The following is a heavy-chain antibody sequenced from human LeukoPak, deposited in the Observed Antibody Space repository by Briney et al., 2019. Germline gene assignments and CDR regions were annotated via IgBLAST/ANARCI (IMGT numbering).Heavy chain of an antibody. J-gene: IGHJ4*02. CDR3: ARDPALCSSTSCYKGDY. V-gene: IGHV1-46*01. CDR2: INPSGGST. D-gene: IGHD2-2*02. CDR1: GYTFTSYY. Sequence: ASVKVSCKASGYTFTSYYMHWVRQAPGQGLEWMGIINPSGGSTSYAQKFQGRVTMTRDTSTSTVYMELSSLRSEDTAVYYCARDPALCSSTSCYKGDYWGQGTLVTVSS.